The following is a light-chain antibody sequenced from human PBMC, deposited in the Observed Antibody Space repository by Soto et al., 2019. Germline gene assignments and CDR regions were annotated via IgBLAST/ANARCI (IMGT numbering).Light chain of an antibody. V-gene: IGKV4-1*01. J-gene: IGKJ3*01. CDR3: QQYYSSPFT. Sequence: DIVMTQSPDSLSASLGARATISCKSSQTVLYASNYKNYLAWYQQKPGQPPMLLIYWPSTRESGVPDRFSGSGSGTEVTLTSSSLQAEDVAVYYCQQYYSSPFTFGPGTKVEI. CDR1: QTVLYASNYKNY. CDR2: WPS.